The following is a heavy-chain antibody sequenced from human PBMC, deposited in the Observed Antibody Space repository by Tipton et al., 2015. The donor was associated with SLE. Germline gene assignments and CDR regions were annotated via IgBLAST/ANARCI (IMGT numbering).Heavy chain of an antibody. J-gene: IGHJ6*02. V-gene: IGHV4-34*01. CDR3: ARDPHYGTDV. CDR1: GGSFSGYY. CDR2: INHSGST. Sequence: TLSLTCAVYGGSFSGYYWSWIRQPPGKGLEWIGEINHSGSTNYNPSLKSRFTISIDTSKNQFSLKLSPVTAADTAVYYCARDPHYGTDVWGQGTTVTVS.